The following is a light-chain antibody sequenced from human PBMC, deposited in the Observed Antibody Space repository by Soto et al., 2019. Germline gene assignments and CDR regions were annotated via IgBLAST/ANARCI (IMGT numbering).Light chain of an antibody. Sequence: QSALTQPASVSGSPGQSITISCTGTSSDVGAYDYVSWYQQHPGKVPKLMIYDVSNRPSGVSNRFSGSKSGNTASLTISGHQAEDEADYYCSSYTTSINVIFGGGTKLTVL. CDR1: SSDVGAYDY. V-gene: IGLV2-14*01. J-gene: IGLJ2*01. CDR2: DVS. CDR3: SSYTTSINVI.